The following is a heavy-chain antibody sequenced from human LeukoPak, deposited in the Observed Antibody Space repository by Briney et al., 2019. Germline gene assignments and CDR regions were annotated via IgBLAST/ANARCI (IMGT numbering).Heavy chain of an antibody. Sequence: PGGSLRLSFAAPGFKFSSIWMSWVRQAPGKRLEWVANIKHDGSETNYVDSVKGRFSISRDNAKNSLHLQMNSLRVEDTAVYYCAKNGGPHGMDVWGLGTTVTVSS. J-gene: IGHJ6*02. V-gene: IGHV3-7*02. CDR2: IKHDGSET. CDR3: AKNGGPHGMDV. D-gene: IGHD3-16*01. CDR1: GFKFSSIW.